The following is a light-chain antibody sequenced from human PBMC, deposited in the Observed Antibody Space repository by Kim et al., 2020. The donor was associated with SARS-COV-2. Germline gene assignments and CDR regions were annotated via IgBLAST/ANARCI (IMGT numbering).Light chain of an antibody. CDR2: RNN. V-gene: IGLV1-47*01. CDR3: AAWDDSLSGLV. CDR1: SSNIGSNY. J-gene: IGLJ2*01. Sequence: ELTQPPSASGTPGQRVTISCSGSSSNIGSNYVYWYQQLPGTAPKLLIYRNNQRPSGVPDRFTGSKSGTSASLAISGLRSEDEADYYCAAWDDSLSGLVFGGGTQLTVL.